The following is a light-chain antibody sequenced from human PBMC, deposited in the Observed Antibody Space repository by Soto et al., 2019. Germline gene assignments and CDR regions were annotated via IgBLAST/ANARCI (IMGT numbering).Light chain of an antibody. V-gene: IGLV2-23*02. CDR1: SSDIGSYDL. Sequence: QSVLTQPASVSGSPGQSITISCTGTSSDIGSYDLVSWYQQHPGKAPKLMIYEVSKRPSGVSNRFSGSKSGNTASLTISGLQAEDDADYYCCSHAGSSTHVVFGGGTKLTVL. CDR2: EVS. CDR3: CSHAGSSTHVV. J-gene: IGLJ2*01.